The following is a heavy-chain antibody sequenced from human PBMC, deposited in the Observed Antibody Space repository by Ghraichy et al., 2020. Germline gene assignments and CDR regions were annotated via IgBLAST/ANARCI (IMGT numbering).Heavy chain of an antibody. CDR3: AREDKESGSYYYYGMDV. Sequence: SETLSLTCTVSGGSISSYYWSWIRQPAGKGLEWIGHISTSGSSNYNPSLKSRVTMSLDKSKNQFSLKLSSVTAADTAVYYCAREDKESGSYYYYGMDVWGRGTTVTVSS. V-gene: IGHV4-4*07. J-gene: IGHJ6*02. CDR1: GGSISSYY. D-gene: IGHD1-26*01. CDR2: ISTSGSS.